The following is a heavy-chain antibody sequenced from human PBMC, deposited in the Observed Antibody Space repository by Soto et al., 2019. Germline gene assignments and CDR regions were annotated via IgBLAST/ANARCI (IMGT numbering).Heavy chain of an antibody. V-gene: IGHV4-34*01. J-gene: IGHJ4*02. CDR2: INHSGST. CDR1: GGSFSGYY. CDR3: ARDLTVDGFWSGFDY. D-gene: IGHD3-3*01. Sequence: PSETLSLTCAVYGGSFSGYYWSWIRQPPGKGLEWIGEINHSGSTNYNPSLKSRVTISVDTSKNQFSLKLSSVTAADTAVYYCARDLTVDGFWSGFDYWGQGTLVTVSS.